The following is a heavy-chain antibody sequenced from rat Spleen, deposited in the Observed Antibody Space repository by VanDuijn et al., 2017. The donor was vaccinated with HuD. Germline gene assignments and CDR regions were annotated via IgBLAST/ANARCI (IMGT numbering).Heavy chain of an antibody. CDR3: ARQEWGDNWFAY. V-gene: IGHV5-29*01. CDR1: GFTFSDYY. Sequence: EVQLVESDGGLVQPGRSLKLSCAASGFTFSDYYMAWVRQAPTKGLEWVATISYDGSSTYYRDSVKGRFTISRDNAKSTLYLQMDSLRSEDTATYYCARQEWGDNWFAYWGQGTLVTVSS. J-gene: IGHJ3*01. D-gene: IGHD1-1*01. CDR2: ISYDGSST.